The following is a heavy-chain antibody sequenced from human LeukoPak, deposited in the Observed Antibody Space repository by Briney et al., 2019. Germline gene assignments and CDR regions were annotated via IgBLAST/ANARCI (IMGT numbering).Heavy chain of an antibody. V-gene: IGHV3-66*02. CDR3: ARGKWEPILPRYFDY. CDR2: IYSGGST. Sequence: GGSLTLSCAASGFTVSSNYMSWVRQAPGKGLEWVSVIYSGGSTYYADSVKGRFTISIDNSKNTLYLQMNSLRAEDTAVYYCARGKWEPILPRYFDYWGQGTLVTVSS. CDR1: GFTVSSNY. J-gene: IGHJ4*02. D-gene: IGHD1-26*01.